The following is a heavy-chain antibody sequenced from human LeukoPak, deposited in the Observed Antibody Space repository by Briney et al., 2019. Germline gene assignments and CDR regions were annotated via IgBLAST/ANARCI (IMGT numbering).Heavy chain of an antibody. Sequence: PGGSLRLSCAASGFTFSSYAMHWVRQAPGKGLEWVSSISSSSSYIYYADSVKGRFTISRDNAKNSLYLQMNSLRAEDTAVYYCARAAYGDYYFDYWGQGTLVTVSS. CDR3: ARAAYGDYYFDY. CDR1: GFTFSSYA. D-gene: IGHD4-17*01. J-gene: IGHJ4*02. V-gene: IGHV3-21*01. CDR2: ISSSSSYI.